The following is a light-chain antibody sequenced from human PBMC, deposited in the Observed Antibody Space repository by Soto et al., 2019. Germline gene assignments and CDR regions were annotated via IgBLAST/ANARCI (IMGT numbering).Light chain of an antibody. V-gene: IGKV1-5*03. CDR3: QQYNSYPHT. CDR1: QSINNW. CDR2: KAS. Sequence: DIQMTQSPSTLSASVGDRVTITCRASQSINNWLAWYQQRPGTAPKLLIYKASTLQTGVPSRYSGSASGTEFTLTISSLQPDDFATYYCQQYNSYPHTFGQGTKLEIK. J-gene: IGKJ2*01.